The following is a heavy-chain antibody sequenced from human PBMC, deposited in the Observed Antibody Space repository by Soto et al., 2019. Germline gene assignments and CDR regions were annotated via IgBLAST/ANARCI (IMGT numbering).Heavy chain of an antibody. J-gene: IGHJ4*02. CDR2: ISGSGGST. CDR3: AKIPLGEIAYCGGDCYRASDY. V-gene: IGHV3-23*01. D-gene: IGHD2-21*02. Sequence: HPGGSLRLSCAASGFTFSSYAMSWVRQAPGKGLEWVSAISGSGGSTYYADSVKGRFTISRDNSKNTLYLQMNSLRAEDTAVYYCAKIPLGEIAYCGGDCYRASDYWGQGTLVTVSS. CDR1: GFTFSSYA.